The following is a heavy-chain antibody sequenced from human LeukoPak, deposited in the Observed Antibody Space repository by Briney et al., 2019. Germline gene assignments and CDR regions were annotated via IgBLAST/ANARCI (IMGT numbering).Heavy chain of an antibody. Sequence: GGTLRLSCAASGFTFSSYGMSWVRQAPGKGLEWVSAISGSGGSTYYADSVKGRFTISRDNSKNSLYLQMNNMRTEDTAVYYCAREALEWSPPDIWGQGTTVTVSS. CDR2: ISGSGGST. CDR1: GFTFSSYG. D-gene: IGHD3-3*01. V-gene: IGHV3-23*01. CDR3: AREALEWSPPDI. J-gene: IGHJ3*02.